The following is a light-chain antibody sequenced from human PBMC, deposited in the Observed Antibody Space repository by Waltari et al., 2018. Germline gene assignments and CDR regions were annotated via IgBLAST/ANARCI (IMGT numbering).Light chain of an antibody. V-gene: IGLV1-40*01. CDR3: QSYDSSLRLWV. Sequence: QSVLTQPPSVSGAPGQRVTISCSGSSSNIGAGYDAHWYQQIPGTTRKLLIYGNYNRPAGVPDRFSGSKSGTSACLAIAGLQAEDEADYYCQSYDSSLRLWVLGGGTKVTVL. J-gene: IGLJ3*02. CDR1: SSNIGAGYD. CDR2: GNY.